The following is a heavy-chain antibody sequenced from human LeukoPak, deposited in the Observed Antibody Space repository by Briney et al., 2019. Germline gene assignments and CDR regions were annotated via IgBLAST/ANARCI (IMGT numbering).Heavy chain of an antibody. CDR2: ISSSSSTI. Sequence: QSGGSLRLSCAASGFTFSSYSMNWVRQAPGKGLEWVSYISSSSSTIYYADSVKGRFTISRDNAKNSLYLQMNSLRAEDTAVYYCARDLSLGDYNGMDVWGQGTTVTVSS. D-gene: IGHD3-16*01. CDR1: GFTFSSYS. CDR3: ARDLSLGDYNGMDV. J-gene: IGHJ6*02. V-gene: IGHV3-48*01.